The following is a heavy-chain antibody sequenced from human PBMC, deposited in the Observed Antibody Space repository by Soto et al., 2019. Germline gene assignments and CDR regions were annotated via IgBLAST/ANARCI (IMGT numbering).Heavy chain of an antibody. CDR2: LSYDGSDI. CDR3: VRSSYPYFFDY. J-gene: IGHJ4*02. Sequence: PGGSLRRACAASGFPFSRYGIHRVRPAPGKGLEWVSFLSYDGSDIYYADTVKGRFTSSKDNAENTLYLQMNSLRVEDTAVYYCVRSSYPYFFDYWGPGTQVTVS. CDR1: GFPFSRYG. D-gene: IGHD2-2*02. V-gene: IGHV3-30*03.